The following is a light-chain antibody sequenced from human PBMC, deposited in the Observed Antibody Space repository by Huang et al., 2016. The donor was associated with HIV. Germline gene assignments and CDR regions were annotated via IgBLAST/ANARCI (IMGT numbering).Light chain of an antibody. V-gene: IGKV1-39*01. CDR2: SAS. Sequence: DIQMTQSPSSLSASVGDRVTITCRASENIRRYLNWYQQKPGKPPKLLIHSASTLQSGVPSRFSGSGSGTHFTLTITSLQPEDFATYYCQGSLSIPHTFGQGTNLEIK. CDR3: QGSLSIPHT. CDR1: ENIRRY. J-gene: IGKJ2*01.